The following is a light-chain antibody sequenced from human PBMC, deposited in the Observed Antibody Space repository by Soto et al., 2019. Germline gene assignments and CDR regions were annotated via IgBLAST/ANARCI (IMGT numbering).Light chain of an antibody. J-gene: IGKJ1*01. Sequence: EIVLTQSPGTLSLSPGERAILSCRASQSVSDNYLAWYQQKPGRAPRLLIYGSSSRATGIPDRFSGSGSGTDFTLTISRLEPEDFAVHYCQQYGSSPWTFGQGTKVDIK. CDR2: GSS. CDR3: QQYGSSPWT. V-gene: IGKV3-20*01. CDR1: QSVSDNY.